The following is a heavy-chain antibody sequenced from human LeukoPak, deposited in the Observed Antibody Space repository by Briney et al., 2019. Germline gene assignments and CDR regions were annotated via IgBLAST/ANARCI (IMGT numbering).Heavy chain of an antibody. CDR2: ISAYNGNT. J-gene: IGHJ2*01. Sequence: ASVKVSCKASGYTFTSYGISWVRQAPGQGLEWMGWISAYNGNTNYAQKLQGRVTMTTDTSTSTAYMELSSLRSEDTAVYYCARPDYGDYDGMGFDLWGRGTLVTVSS. D-gene: IGHD4-17*01. CDR3: ARPDYGDYDGMGFDL. CDR1: GYTFTSYG. V-gene: IGHV1-18*01.